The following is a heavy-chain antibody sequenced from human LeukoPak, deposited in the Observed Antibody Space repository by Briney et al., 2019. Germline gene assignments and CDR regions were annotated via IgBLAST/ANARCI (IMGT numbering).Heavy chain of an antibody. J-gene: IGHJ4*02. CDR1: GYSFTSYY. CDR2: INPSGGGSST. CDR3: ARSITIFGVATLGY. Sequence: GASVKVSCKASGYSFTSYYIHWVRQAPGQGLEWMAMINPSGGGSSTTYAQKFQGTLTLTRDMSTSTVYMELSSLRSEDTAVYYRARSITIFGVATLGYWGQGTLVTVSS. D-gene: IGHD3-3*01. V-gene: IGHV1-46*01.